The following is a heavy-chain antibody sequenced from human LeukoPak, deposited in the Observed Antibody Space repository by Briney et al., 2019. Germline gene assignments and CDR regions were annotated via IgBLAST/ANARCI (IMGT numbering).Heavy chain of an antibody. CDR2: IYYSGST. J-gene: IGHJ1*01. Sequence: SETLSLTCSVSGGSISSYYWSWIRQPPGKGLEYIGYIYYSGSTNYNPSLKSRVTISVDTSKNQFSLKLSSVTAADTAVYYCARHVLGEYFQHWGQGTLVTVSS. CDR1: GGSISSYY. CDR3: ARHVLGEYFQH. V-gene: IGHV4-59*08. D-gene: IGHD3-16*01.